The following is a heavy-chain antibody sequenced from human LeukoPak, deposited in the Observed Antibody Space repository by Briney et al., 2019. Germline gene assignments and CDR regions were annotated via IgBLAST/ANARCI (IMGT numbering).Heavy chain of an antibody. V-gene: IGHV3-48*01. CDR3: AREPGYYYDSSGYYPTLNWFDP. D-gene: IGHD3-22*01. Sequence: GGSLRLSCAASGFTFSSYSMNWVRQAPGKGLEWVSYISSSSSTIYYADSVKGRFTISRDNAKNSLYLQMNSLRAEDTAVYYCAREPGYYYDSSGYYPTLNWFDPWGQGTLVTVSS. J-gene: IGHJ5*02. CDR1: GFTFSSYS. CDR2: ISSSSSTI.